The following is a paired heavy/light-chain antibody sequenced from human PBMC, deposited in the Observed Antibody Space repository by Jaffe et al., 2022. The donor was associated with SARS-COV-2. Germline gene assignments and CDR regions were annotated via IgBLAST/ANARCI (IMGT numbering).Heavy chain of an antibody. CDR3: VRGDYFDRSFDI. CDR1: GFTLNSCW. CDR2: IKSDGSEK. J-gene: IGHJ3*02. Sequence: EVQLVESGGGLVQPGGSLRLSCAASGFTLNSCWMNWVRQAPGKGLEWVADIKSDGSEKYYVDSVKGRFTISRDNAKNSLYLQMSGLRAEDTAVYYCVRGDYFDRSFDIWGQGTMVTVSS. V-gene: IGHV3-7*01. D-gene: IGHD3-22*01.
Light chain of an antibody. CDR1: QSVSNY. Sequence: EIVLTQSPATLSLSPGERVTLSCRASQSVSNYLAWYQQKPGQAPRLLIYDASNRATGIPTRFSGSGSGTDFTLTISSLEPEDFAVYYCQQRSNWPRISFGQGTRLEIK. V-gene: IGKV3-11*01. CDR2: DAS. J-gene: IGKJ5*01. CDR3: QQRSNWPRIS.